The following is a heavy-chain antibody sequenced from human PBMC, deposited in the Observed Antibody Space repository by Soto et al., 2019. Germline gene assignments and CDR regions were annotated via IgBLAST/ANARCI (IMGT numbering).Heavy chain of an antibody. J-gene: IGHJ5*02. CDR2: IYHSGST. V-gene: IGHV4-4*02. D-gene: IGHD6-6*01. Sequence: SETLSLTCAVSGGSISSSNWWSWVRQPPGKGLEWIGEIYHSGSTNYNPSLKSRVTISVDKSKDQFSLKLNSVTAADTAVYYCARGVGSSSSPGYNWFDPWGQGTLVTVSS. CDR3: ARGVGSSSSPGYNWFDP. CDR1: GGSISSSNW.